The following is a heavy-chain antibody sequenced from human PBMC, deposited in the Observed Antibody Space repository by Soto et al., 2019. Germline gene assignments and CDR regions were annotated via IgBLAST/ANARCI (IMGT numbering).Heavy chain of an antibody. CDR1: GGSLSGYY. V-gene: IGHV4-34*01. CDR2: VKDGGHT. J-gene: IGHJ4*02. Sequence: QVQLQQWGAGLLKPSETLSLNCAVTGGSLSGYYWSWIRQPPGKGLEWIGEVKDGGHTNYSPSLRGRVAISSDTSHNQCSLRLNSVTAADTGVYYCARGQEGVVATHWDQGSLVTVSS. CDR3: ARGQEGVVATH. D-gene: IGHD5-12*01.